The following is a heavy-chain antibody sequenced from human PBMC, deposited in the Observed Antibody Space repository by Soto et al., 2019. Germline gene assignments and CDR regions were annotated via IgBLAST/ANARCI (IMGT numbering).Heavy chain of an antibody. CDR2: IYYSGST. Sequence: PSETLSLTCTVSGGSVSSGSSYGSWIRQPPGKGLEWIGYIYYSGSTNYNPSLQSRVTIAVDPSKNQFSLKLSSVTAADTAVYYCARENSGYDFSDYWGQGTLVTVSS. J-gene: IGHJ4*02. D-gene: IGHD5-12*01. CDR1: GGSVSSGSSY. CDR3: ARENSGYDFSDY. V-gene: IGHV4-61*01.